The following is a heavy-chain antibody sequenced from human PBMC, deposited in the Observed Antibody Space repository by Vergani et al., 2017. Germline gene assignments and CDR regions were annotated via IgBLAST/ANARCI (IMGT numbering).Heavy chain of an antibody. Sequence: QVQLVESGGGLVKPVGSLRLSCAASGFTFSDYYMSWIRQAPGKGLEWVSYISSSSSYTNYADSVKGRFTISRDNAKNSLYLQMNSLRAEDTAVYYCARDRRNYYGSGSYRKGHAFDIWGQGTMVTVSS. V-gene: IGHV3-11*05. CDR2: ISSSSSYT. CDR3: ARDRRNYYGSGSYRKGHAFDI. J-gene: IGHJ3*02. D-gene: IGHD3-10*01. CDR1: GFTFSDYY.